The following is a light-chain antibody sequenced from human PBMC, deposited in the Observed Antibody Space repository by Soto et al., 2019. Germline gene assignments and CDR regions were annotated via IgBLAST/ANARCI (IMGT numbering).Light chain of an antibody. CDR1: QSISSY. Sequence: DIQMTQSPSSLSASVGDRVTITCRASQSISSYLNWYQQKPGKAPKLLIYAASSLHSGVPSRFSGSGSGTDFTLTISSLQPEDFATYYCQQIYSTLYTFGQGTKLEIK. CDR2: AAS. CDR3: QQIYSTLYT. V-gene: IGKV1-39*01. J-gene: IGKJ2*01.